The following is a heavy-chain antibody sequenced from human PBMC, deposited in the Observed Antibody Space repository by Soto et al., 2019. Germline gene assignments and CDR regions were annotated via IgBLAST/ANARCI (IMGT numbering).Heavy chain of an antibody. D-gene: IGHD5-18*01. CDR1: GFTFSCYA. CDR3: VKGDTAVVHAGYYYGMDV. J-gene: IGHJ6*02. V-gene: IGHV3-23*01. CDR2: ISGSGGST. Sequence: PGGSLRLSCAASGFTFSCYAMSWVRQSPGKGLEWVSAISGSGGSTYYADSVKGRFTISRDNSKNTLYLQMNSLRAEDTAVYYCVKGDTAVVHAGYYYGMDVWGQGTMVTVSS.